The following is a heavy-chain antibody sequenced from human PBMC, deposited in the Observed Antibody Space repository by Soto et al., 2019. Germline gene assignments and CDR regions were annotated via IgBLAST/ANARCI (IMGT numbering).Heavy chain of an antibody. CDR2: IYPDDSDT. CDR1: GYSFTNYW. Sequence: ESLKISCRGSGYSFTNYWIGWVRQMPGKGLEWMGMIYPDDSDTKSSPSVQGQVTLSADKSINTLYLQSGSVTASDTSICYCAGVERLYLDDWFDPWGQGTMVTVSS. CDR3: AGVERLYLDDWFDP. D-gene: IGHD3-3*01. J-gene: IGHJ5*01. V-gene: IGHV5-51*01.